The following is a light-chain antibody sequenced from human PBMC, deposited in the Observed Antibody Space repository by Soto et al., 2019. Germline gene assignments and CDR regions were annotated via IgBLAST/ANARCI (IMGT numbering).Light chain of an antibody. CDR1: SSDVGGYNY. CDR3: TSYAGSINFVV. V-gene: IGLV2-8*01. Sequence: QSVLTQPPSASGSPGQSVTISCTGTSSDVGGYNYVSWYQQHPDKAPKLMIYEVSKRPSGVPDRFSGSKSGNTASLTVSGLQADDEADYYCTSYAGSINFVVFGGGTKVTDL. J-gene: IGLJ2*01. CDR2: EVS.